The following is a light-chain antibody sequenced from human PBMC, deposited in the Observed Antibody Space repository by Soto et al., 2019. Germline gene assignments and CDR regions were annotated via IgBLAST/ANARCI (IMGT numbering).Light chain of an antibody. V-gene: IGKV1-5*03. CDR2: KAS. Sequence: DIQMTQSPSTLSASVGERVTITCRASQSIGSWLAWYQQKPGKAPKLLIYKASSLEGGFPSRFSGSGSGTEFTLTISSLQPDDFATYYCQQYNSYWTFGQGTKVDIK. J-gene: IGKJ1*01. CDR1: QSIGSW. CDR3: QQYNSYWT.